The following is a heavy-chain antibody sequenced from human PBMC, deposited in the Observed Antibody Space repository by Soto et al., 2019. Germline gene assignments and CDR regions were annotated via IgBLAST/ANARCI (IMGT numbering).Heavy chain of an antibody. Sequence: GGSLRLSCAASGFTFSDYYMSWIRQAPGKGLEWVSYISRSSSSIYYADSVKGRFTISRDNAKNSLYLQMNSLRAEDTAMYYCAREPPYDDLAMDVWGQGTTVTVSS. V-gene: IGHV3-11*04. CDR2: ISRSSSSI. CDR1: GFTFSDYY. D-gene: IGHD3-16*01. J-gene: IGHJ6*02. CDR3: AREPPYDDLAMDV.